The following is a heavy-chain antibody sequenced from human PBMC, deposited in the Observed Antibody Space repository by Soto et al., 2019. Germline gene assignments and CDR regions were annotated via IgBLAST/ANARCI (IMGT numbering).Heavy chain of an antibody. CDR2: IYYRGST. Sequence: PSETLSLTCAVSGASVTSDTTYYWSWIRQPPGKALEWIGYIYYRGSTNYNPSLKSRVTLSVDTSKNQFSVRLNSVTASDTAVYYCAPLSVSLSGPYGIHVWGQGTTVTSP. V-gene: IGHV4-61*01. D-gene: IGHD2-15*01. CDR3: APLSVSLSGPYGIHV. J-gene: IGHJ6*02. CDR1: GASVTSDTTYY.